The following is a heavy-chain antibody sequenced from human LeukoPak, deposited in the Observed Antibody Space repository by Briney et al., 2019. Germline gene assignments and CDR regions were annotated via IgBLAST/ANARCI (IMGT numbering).Heavy chain of an antibody. V-gene: IGHV3-23*01. CDR3: AKVLYSSGWYDFDY. J-gene: IGHJ4*02. CDR1: GFTFSGYA. CDR2: ISGSGGST. Sequence: GGSLRLSCAASGFTFSGYAMSWVRQAPGKGLEWVSAISGSGGSTYYADSVKGRFTISRDNSKNTLYLQMNSLRAEDTAVYYCAKVLYSSGWYDFDYWGQGTLVTVSS. D-gene: IGHD6-19*01.